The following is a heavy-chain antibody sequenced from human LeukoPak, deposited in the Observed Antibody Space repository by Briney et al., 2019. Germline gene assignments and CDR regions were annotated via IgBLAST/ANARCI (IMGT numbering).Heavy chain of an antibody. Sequence: GGSLRLSCAASGFTFSTYVMTWVRQAPGKGLEWVSAISGSGGSTYYADSVKGRFTISRDNSKNTLYLQMNSLRAEDTAVYYCARRGYYYDSSGYHDPFDYWGQGTLVTVSS. CDR1: GFTFSTYV. CDR2: ISGSGGST. D-gene: IGHD3-22*01. J-gene: IGHJ4*02. V-gene: IGHV3-23*01. CDR3: ARRGYYYDSSGYHDPFDY.